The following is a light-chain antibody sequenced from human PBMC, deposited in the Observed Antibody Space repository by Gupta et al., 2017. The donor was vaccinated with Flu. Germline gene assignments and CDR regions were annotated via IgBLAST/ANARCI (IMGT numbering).Light chain of an antibody. CDR2: GDN. CDR1: RGSSARRC. J-gene: IGLJ2*01. Sequence: ITYTRRRGSSARRCVKWCQHHPVSTTTTVLFGDNHRPSGCTDRCASSCDTSSNSATLTISGLKTEEEADYYCQSLDSSNNGVVFGGGTTLTVL. V-gene: IGLV6-57*01. CDR3: QSLDSSNNGVV.